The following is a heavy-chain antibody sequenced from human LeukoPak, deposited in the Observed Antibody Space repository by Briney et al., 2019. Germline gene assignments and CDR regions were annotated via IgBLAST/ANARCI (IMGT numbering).Heavy chain of an antibody. Sequence: GGSLRLSCAASGNYWMHWVRRAPGKGLVWVSHINSDGSWTSYADSVKGRFTISKDNAKNTVYLRMNSLRAEDTAVYYCVSFYETYWGRGTLVTVSS. J-gene: IGHJ4*02. V-gene: IGHV3-74*01. D-gene: IGHD2/OR15-2a*01. CDR1: GNYW. CDR3: VSFYETY. CDR2: INSDGSWT.